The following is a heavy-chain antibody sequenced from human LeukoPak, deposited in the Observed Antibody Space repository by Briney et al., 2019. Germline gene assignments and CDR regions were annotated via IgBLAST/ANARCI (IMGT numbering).Heavy chain of an antibody. CDR1: GASVSSNSAA. Sequence: SQTLSLTCAISGASVSSNSAAWNWLRQSPSSGLEWLGSTFYRSKWNNDYAVSVKGRITINPDTSKNHFYLQLNSVTPEDTAVYYCARDRSFGYGSHFDYWGQGTLVTVSS. CDR3: ARDRSFGYGSHFDY. CDR2: TFYRSKWNN. J-gene: IGHJ4*02. D-gene: IGHD5-18*01. V-gene: IGHV6-1*01.